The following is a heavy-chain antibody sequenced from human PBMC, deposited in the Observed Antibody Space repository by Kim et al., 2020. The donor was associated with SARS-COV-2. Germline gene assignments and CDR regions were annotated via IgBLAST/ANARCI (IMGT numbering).Heavy chain of an antibody. CDR3: TRGLGGYSLNGY. J-gene: IGHJ4*02. D-gene: IGHD2-21*02. CDR2: INTNTGRP. V-gene: IGHV7-4-1*02. CDR1: GYSLTDYP. Sequence: ASVKVSCKASGYSLTDYPINWVRQAPGQGLKWMGYINTNTGRPTYAPDLAGRVVFSLDTSVTTAHLQINGLKAEDTAIYYCTRGLGGYSLNGYWGQGTLVTVSS.